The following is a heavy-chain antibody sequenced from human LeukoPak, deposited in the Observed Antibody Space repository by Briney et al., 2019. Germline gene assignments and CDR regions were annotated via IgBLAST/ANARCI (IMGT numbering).Heavy chain of an antibody. CDR1: GFTFDDYA. CDR3: AKEAYYGSGTYSHFEY. D-gene: IGHD3-10*01. J-gene: IGHJ4*02. V-gene: IGHV3-23*01. CDR2: ISGSGGST. Sequence: GGSLRLSCAASGFTFDDYAMHWVRQAPGKGLEWVSGISGSGGSTYYADSVKGRFTISRDNSKNTLYVQMNSLRADDTALYYCAKEAYYGSGTYSHFEYWGQGTLVTVSS.